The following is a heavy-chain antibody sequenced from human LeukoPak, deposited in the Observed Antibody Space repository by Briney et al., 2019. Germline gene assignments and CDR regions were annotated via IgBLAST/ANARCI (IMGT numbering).Heavy chain of an antibody. CDR1: GFTFSSYA. Sequence: GGSLRLSCAASGFTFSSYAMRWVRQAPGKGLEWVSAISGSGGSTYYADSVKGRFTISRDNSKNTLYLQMNSLRAEDTAVYYCAKSTYDSSGYYTFDYWGQGTLVTVSS. J-gene: IGHJ4*02. CDR3: AKSTYDSSGYYTFDY. D-gene: IGHD3-22*01. V-gene: IGHV3-23*01. CDR2: ISGSGGST.